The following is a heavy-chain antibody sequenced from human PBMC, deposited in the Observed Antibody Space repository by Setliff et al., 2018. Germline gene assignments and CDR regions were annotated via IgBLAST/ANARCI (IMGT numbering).Heavy chain of an antibody. J-gene: IGHJ4*02. D-gene: IGHD2-15*01. Sequence: PSETLSLTCAVSDDSTRNNNYFWAWIRQPPGKGLEWIGFMYHNGDTHYSPSLKSRVSLSVDTSKRQVSLKLNTATAADTAVYYCARGTYANSWARFDFWGRGTLVTSP. V-gene: IGHV4-30-4*08. CDR2: MYHNGDT. CDR1: DDSTRNNNYF. CDR3: ARGTYANSWARFDF.